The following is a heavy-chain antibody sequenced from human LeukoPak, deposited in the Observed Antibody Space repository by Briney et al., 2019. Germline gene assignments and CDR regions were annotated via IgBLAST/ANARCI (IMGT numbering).Heavy chain of an antibody. CDR2: IYYTGST. CDR1: GDSISSLY. J-gene: IGHJ4*02. D-gene: IGHD3-10*01. Sequence: SETLSLTCNVSGDSISSLYWSWIRQPPGKGLEWIGYIYYTGSTNYNPSLKSRVTISADMSKNQFSLKLSSVTAADTAVYYCARGWMVRGVAWEYYFDYWGQGTLVTVSS. CDR3: ARGWMVRGVAWEYYFDY. V-gene: IGHV4-59*11.